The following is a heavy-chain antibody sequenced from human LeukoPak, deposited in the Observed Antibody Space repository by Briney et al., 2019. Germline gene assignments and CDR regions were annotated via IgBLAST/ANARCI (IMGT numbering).Heavy chain of an antibody. V-gene: IGHV4-31*03. CDR3: ARVGGRDGYNYPIMDMDV. J-gene: IGHJ6*02. CDR2: IYYSGST. Sequence: SQTLSLTCTVSGGSISSGGYYWSWIRQHPGKGLEWIGYIYYSGSTYYNPSLKSRVTISVDTSKNQFSLKLSSVTAADTAVYYCARVGGRDGYNYPIMDMDVWGQGTTVTVSS. CDR1: GGSISSGGYY. D-gene: IGHD5-24*01.